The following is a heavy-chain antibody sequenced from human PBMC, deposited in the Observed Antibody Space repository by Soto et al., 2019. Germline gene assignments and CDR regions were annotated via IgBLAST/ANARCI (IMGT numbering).Heavy chain of an antibody. Sequence: ASVKVSCKASGYTFTGYYMHWVRQAPGQGLEWMGWINPNSGGTNYAQKFQGWVTMTRDTSISTAYMELSRLRSDDTAVYYCARDLGITTYGMDVWGQGTTVTVSS. CDR1: GYTFTGYY. CDR2: INPNSGGT. J-gene: IGHJ6*02. CDR3: ARDLGITTYGMDV. V-gene: IGHV1-2*04. D-gene: IGHD3-3*01.